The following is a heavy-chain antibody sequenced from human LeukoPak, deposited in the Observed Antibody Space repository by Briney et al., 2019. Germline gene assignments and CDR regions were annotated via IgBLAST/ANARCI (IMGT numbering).Heavy chain of an antibody. V-gene: IGHV4-4*07. J-gene: IGHJ4*02. CDR2: IYTSGST. CDR3: ARGGIVAVPAAKEIEYFDY. D-gene: IGHD2-2*01. Sequence: SETLSLTCTVSGGFISSYYWSWIRQPAGKGLEWIGRIYTSGSTNYNPSLKSRVTMSVDTSKNQFSLKLSSVTAADTAVYYCARGGIVAVPAAKEIEYFDYWGQGTLVTVSS. CDR1: GGFISSYY.